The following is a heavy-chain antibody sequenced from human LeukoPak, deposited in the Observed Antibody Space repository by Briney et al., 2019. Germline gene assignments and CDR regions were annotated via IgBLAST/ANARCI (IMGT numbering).Heavy chain of an antibody. CDR1: GFTFSSFW. CDR2: INSDGSST. Sequence: GGSLRLSCTASGFTFSSFWMHWVRQAPGKGLAWVSRINSDGSSTNYADSVKGRFTISRDNAKSTLYLQMNSLTAEDTAVYYCVKVGPTYSLGAFDIWGQGTMVTVSS. D-gene: IGHD1-26*01. CDR3: VKVGPTYSLGAFDI. J-gene: IGHJ3*02. V-gene: IGHV3-74*01.